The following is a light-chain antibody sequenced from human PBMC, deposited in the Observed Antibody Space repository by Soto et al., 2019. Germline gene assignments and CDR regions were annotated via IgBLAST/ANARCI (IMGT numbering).Light chain of an antibody. V-gene: IGKV1-12*01. Sequence: DIQMTQSPSFVSASVGDRVTITCRASQNIGVWLAWYQQKPGTVPKLLIYAASSLQSGVPSRFSGGGANTEFTLTISSLQPEDFGTYYCQQGDSYPITFGQGTRLELK. J-gene: IGKJ5*01. CDR1: QNIGVW. CDR3: QQGDSYPIT. CDR2: AAS.